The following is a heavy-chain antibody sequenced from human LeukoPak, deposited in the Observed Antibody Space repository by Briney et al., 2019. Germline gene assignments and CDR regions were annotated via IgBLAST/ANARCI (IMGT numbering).Heavy chain of an antibody. J-gene: IGHJ4*02. CDR1: GGSISSFY. V-gene: IGHV4-4*07. CDR3: ARGLVAGQGGHFDY. Sequence: PSETLSLTCTVSGGSISSFYWSWIRQPAGKGVEWTGRVHTSGSTYYNPSLKSRVTMSVDTSQNQFSLRLSSVTAADTAVYYCARGLVAGQGGHFDYWGQGTLVTVSS. CDR2: VHTSGST. D-gene: IGHD6-19*01.